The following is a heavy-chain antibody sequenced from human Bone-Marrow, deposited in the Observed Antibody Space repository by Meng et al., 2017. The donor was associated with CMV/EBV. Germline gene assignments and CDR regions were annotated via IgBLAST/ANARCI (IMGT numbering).Heavy chain of an antibody. CDR3: AKNGRYCSSTSCFDTQYYFAD. D-gene: IGHD2-2*01. CDR2: IWYDGSNK. V-gene: IGHV3-33*06. Sequence: GGSLRLSCAASGFTFSSYGMHWVRQAPGKGLEWVAVIWYDGSNKYYADSVKGRFTISRDNSKNTLYLQMNSLRAEDTAVYYCAKNGRYCSSTSCFDTQYYFADWGQGHRVTCAS. J-gene: IGHJ4*02. CDR1: GFTFSSYG.